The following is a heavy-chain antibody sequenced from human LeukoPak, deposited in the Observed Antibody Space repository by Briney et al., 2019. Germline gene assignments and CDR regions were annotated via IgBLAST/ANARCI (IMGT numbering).Heavy chain of an antibody. Sequence: GGSLRLSCAATGLSVSSNFMSWVRQAPGKGLEWVSVIYGGGSTYYADSVKGRFTISRDNSKNTLYLQMNSLRAEDTAVYYCAKGSDCSSTSCYWYNWFDPWGQGTLVTVSS. V-gene: IGHV3-53*05. D-gene: IGHD2-2*01. CDR1: GLSVSSNF. J-gene: IGHJ5*02. CDR3: AKGSDCSSTSCYWYNWFDP. CDR2: IYGGGST.